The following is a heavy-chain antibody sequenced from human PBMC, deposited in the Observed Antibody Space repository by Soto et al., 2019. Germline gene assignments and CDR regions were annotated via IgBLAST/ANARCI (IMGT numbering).Heavy chain of an antibody. CDR2: IYSGGST. J-gene: IGHJ6*02. CDR3: ASSCNYVVYYGMDV. D-gene: IGHD3-10*02. CDR1: GFTVSSNY. V-gene: IGHV3-66*01. Sequence: EVQLVESGGGLVQPGGSLRLSCAASGFTVSSNYMSWVRQAPGKGLEWVSVIYSGGSTYYADSVKGRFTISRDNSKNTLYLQMNSLRAEDTAVYYCASSCNYVVYYGMDVWGQGTTVTVSS.